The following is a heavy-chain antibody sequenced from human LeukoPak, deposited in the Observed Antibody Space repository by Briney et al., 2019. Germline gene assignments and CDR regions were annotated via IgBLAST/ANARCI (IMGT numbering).Heavy chain of an antibody. CDR2: ISSSSSYI. CDR1: GFTFSSYS. CDR3: ARDEWGDAFDI. V-gene: IGHV3-21*01. D-gene: IGHD1-26*01. J-gene: IGHJ3*02. Sequence: GGSLRLSCAASGFTFSSYSMNWVRQAPGKGLEWVSSISSSSSYIHSADSVGGRFTISRDNAKNSLFLQLDSLRAKDTAVFYCARDEWGDAFDIWGQGTMVTVFS.